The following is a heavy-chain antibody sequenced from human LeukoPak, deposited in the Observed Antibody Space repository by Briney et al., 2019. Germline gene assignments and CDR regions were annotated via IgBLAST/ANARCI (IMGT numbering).Heavy chain of an antibody. CDR3: AAHYCGGDCYPHRDAFDI. CDR1: GFTFSSYS. J-gene: IGHJ3*02. V-gene: IGHV3-48*01. Sequence: GGSLRLSCAASGFTFSSYSMNWVRQAPGKGLEWVSYISSSGSTIYYADSVKGRFTISRDNAKNSLYLQMNSLRAEDTAVYYCAAHYCGGDCYPHRDAFDIWGQGTMVTVSS. CDR2: ISSSGSTI. D-gene: IGHD2-21*02.